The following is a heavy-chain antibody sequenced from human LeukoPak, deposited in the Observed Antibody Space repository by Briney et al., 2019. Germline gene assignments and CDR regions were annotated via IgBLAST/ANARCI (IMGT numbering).Heavy chain of an antibody. CDR2: IYHSGST. Sequence: SETLSLTRAVSGYSISSGYYWGWIRQPPGQGLEWIGSIYHSGSTYYNPSLKSRVTISVDTSKNQFSLKLSSVTAADTAVYYCARLGEWELLSWFDPWGQGTLVTVSS. D-gene: IGHD1-26*01. V-gene: IGHV4-38-2*01. CDR3: ARLGEWELLSWFDP. CDR1: GYSISSGYY. J-gene: IGHJ5*02.